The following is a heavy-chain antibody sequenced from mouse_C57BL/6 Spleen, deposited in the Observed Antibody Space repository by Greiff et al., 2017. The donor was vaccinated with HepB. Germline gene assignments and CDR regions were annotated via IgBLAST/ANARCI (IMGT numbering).Heavy chain of an antibody. V-gene: IGHV1-62-2*01. Sequence: QVQLKQSGAELVKPGASVKLSCKASGYTFTEYTIHWVKQRSGQGLEWIGWFYPGSGSIKYNEKFKDKATLTADKSSSTVYMELSRLTSEDSAVYFCARHEGIYDCSMYYFDYWGQGTTLTVSS. D-gene: IGHD2-3*01. CDR1: GYTFTEYT. CDR3: ARHEGIYDCSMYYFDY. CDR2: FYPGSGSI. J-gene: IGHJ2*01.